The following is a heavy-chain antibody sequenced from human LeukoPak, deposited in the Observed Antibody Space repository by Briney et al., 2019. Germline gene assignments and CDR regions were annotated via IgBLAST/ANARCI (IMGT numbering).Heavy chain of an antibody. CDR3: VKETFTVTSPFDY. D-gene: IGHD3-16*01. Sequence: GGSLRLSCSASGFTFSAYAMHWVRQAPGKGLEYVSAINSNGASTYYADSVKGRFTISRDNARNTVYLQMSSLRPEDTAVYYCVKETFTVTSPFDYWGQGTLVTVSS. J-gene: IGHJ4*02. CDR1: GFTFSAYA. CDR2: INSNGAST. V-gene: IGHV3-64D*09.